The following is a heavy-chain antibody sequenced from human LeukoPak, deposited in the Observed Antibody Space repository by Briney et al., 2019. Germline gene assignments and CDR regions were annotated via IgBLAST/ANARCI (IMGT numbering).Heavy chain of an antibody. J-gene: IGHJ4*02. CDR1: GSMYNYY. CDR3: ARHISSGGTYAHYDY. CDR2: IHYNGIT. Sequence: SETLSLTCTVSGSMYNYYWSWIRQPPGKGLEWIGYIHYNGITNYNPSLKSRVTMSLDTSKNQVSLKLNSVTAADTAVYYCARHISSGGTYAHYDYWGQGTLVTVSS. V-gene: IGHV4-59*08. D-gene: IGHD1-26*01.